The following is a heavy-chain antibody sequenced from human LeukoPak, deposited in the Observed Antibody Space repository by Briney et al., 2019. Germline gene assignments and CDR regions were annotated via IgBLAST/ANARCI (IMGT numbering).Heavy chain of an antibody. J-gene: IGHJ6*03. CDR3: ARAFNLYSGYAKYYFYMDV. CDR2: ISYSDNT. Sequence: SETLSLTCTVSGGSISTYYWSWIRQPPGKGLESIGYISYSDNTNYNPSLTSRVTISLDTSKNQFSLRLSSVTAADTAVYYCARAFNLYSGYAKYYFYMDVWGKGTTVTISS. V-gene: IGHV4-59*01. CDR1: GGSISTYY. D-gene: IGHD5-12*01.